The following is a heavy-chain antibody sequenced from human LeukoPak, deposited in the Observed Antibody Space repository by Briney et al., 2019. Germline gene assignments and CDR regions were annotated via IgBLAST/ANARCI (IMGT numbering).Heavy chain of an antibody. V-gene: IGHV3-48*04. D-gene: IGHD3-22*01. J-gene: IGHJ4*02. CDR2: ISSSSSTI. CDR1: GFTFSSYS. Sequence: GGSLRLSCAASGFTFSSYSMNWVRQAPGKGQEWVSYISSSSSTIYYADSVKGRFTISRDNAKNSLYLQMNSLRAEDTAVYYCARDYYDSSGYLNFDYWGQGTLVTVSS. CDR3: ARDYYDSSGYLNFDY.